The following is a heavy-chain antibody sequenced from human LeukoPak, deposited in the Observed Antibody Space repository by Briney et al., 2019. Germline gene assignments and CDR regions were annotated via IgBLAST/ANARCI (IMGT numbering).Heavy chain of an antibody. J-gene: IGHJ4*02. Sequence: GRSLRLSCAASGFTFSSYAMHWVRQAPGKGLEWVAVISYDGSNKYYADSVKGRFTISRDKSKNTLYLQMNSLRAEDTAVYYCARDGRGYDSSGYYYVDYWGQGTLVTVSS. CDR2: ISYDGSNK. CDR3: ARDGRGYDSSGYYYVDY. CDR1: GFTFSSYA. D-gene: IGHD3-22*01. V-gene: IGHV3-30*01.